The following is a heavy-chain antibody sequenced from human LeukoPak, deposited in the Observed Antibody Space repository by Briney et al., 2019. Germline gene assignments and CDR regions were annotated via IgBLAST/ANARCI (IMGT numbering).Heavy chain of an antibody. Sequence: GGSPRLSSAASGFTVCSNYMSWVRQAPGEGLEWVSVIYSGGSTYYADSVKGRFTISRDNSKNTLYLQMNSLRAEDTAVYYCARALSPFGGSFYYYGMDVWGQGTRVTVSS. D-gene: IGHD4-23*01. CDR3: ARALSPFGGSFYYYGMDV. V-gene: IGHV3-66*01. CDR1: GFTVCSNY. J-gene: IGHJ6*02. CDR2: IYSGGST.